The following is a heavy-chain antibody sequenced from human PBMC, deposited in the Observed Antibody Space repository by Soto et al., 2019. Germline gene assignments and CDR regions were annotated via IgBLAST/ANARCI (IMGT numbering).Heavy chain of an antibody. Sequence: EVQLVESGGGLVQPGGSLRLSCAASGFTVSSNYMSWVRQAPGKGLEWVSIVYSDGSTYYADSVKGRFTISRDNSKNTLYLQMNSLRVEDTAMYYCARDADYYYDHWGQGTLVTVSS. J-gene: IGHJ4*02. D-gene: IGHD3-22*01. CDR2: VYSDGST. CDR1: GFTVSSNY. V-gene: IGHV3-66*01. CDR3: ARDADYYYDH.